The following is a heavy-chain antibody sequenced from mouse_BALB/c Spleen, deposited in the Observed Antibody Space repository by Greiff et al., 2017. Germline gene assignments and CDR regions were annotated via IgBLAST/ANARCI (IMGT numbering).Heavy chain of an antibody. J-gene: IGHJ4*01. Sequence: VMLVESGAELAKPGASVKMSCKASGYTFTSYWMHWVKQRPGQGLEWIGYINPSTGYTEYNQKFKDKATLTADKSSSTAYMQLSSLTSEDSAVYYCARDGLEAMDYWGQGTSVTVSS. V-gene: IGHV1-7*01. CDR1: GYTFTSYW. CDR2: INPSTGYT. CDR3: ARDGLEAMDY. D-gene: IGHD2-3*01.